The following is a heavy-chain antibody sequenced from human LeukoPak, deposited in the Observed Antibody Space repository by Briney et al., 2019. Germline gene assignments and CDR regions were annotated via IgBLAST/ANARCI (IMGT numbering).Heavy chain of an antibody. CDR3: ARGVYGAYFDY. Sequence: PSETLSLTCTVSGGSISNYYWSWVRQSPEKGLEWIGYMQNSGYTEHNPSLKSRLTISVDTSKNQLSLKLSSVTAADTAVYYCARGVYGAYFDYWGQGTLVTVSS. CDR1: GGSISNYY. D-gene: IGHD4-17*01. CDR2: MQNSGYT. J-gene: IGHJ4*02. V-gene: IGHV4-59*01.